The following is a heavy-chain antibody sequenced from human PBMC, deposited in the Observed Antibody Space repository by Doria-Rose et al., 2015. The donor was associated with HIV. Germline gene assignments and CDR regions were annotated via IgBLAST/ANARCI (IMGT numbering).Heavy chain of an antibody. CDR3: TAAAGTYLIY. D-gene: IGHD6-13*01. Sequence: QLVQSGGGLVKPGGSLRLSCVASGFTFNDAWMNWVRQAPGKGLEWVGRIKSKTDGGTTDYAAPVKGRFTISRDDSKNTLYLQMTSLKSEDTAEYYCTAAAGTYLIYWGQGTLVTVSS. CDR2: IKSKTDGGTT. CDR1: GFTFNDAW. V-gene: IGHV3-15*01. J-gene: IGHJ4*02.